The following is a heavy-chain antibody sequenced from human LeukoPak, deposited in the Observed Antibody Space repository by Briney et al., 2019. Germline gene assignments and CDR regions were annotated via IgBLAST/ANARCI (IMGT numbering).Heavy chain of an antibody. J-gene: IGHJ4*02. Sequence: PGGSLRLSCAASGFTFSSYWMHWVRQAPGKGLVWVSRINSDGSSTSHADSVKGRFTISRDNAKNTLYLQMNSLRAEDTAVYYCARNSGSCRKIDYWGQGTLVTVSS. CDR1: GFTFSSYW. CDR2: INSDGSST. V-gene: IGHV3-74*01. D-gene: IGHD1-26*01. CDR3: ARNSGSCRKIDY.